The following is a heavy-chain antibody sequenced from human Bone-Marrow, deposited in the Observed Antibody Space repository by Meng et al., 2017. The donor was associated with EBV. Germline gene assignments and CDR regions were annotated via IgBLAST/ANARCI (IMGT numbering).Heavy chain of an antibody. CDR2: IKSKTDGGTI. CDR3: VKKIEVGVTSGFDY. V-gene: IGHV3-15*01. CDR1: GFTFSNAW. D-gene: IGHD1-26*01. Sequence: EVQLVESGGGLVKPGGSLRLSWAASGFTFSNAWMSWVRQAPGKGLEWVGRIKSKTDGGTIDYAVPVKGRFTISRDDSKNMLYLQMSSLKVEDTAVYYCVKKIEVGVTSGFDYWGQGTLVTVSA. J-gene: IGHJ4*02.